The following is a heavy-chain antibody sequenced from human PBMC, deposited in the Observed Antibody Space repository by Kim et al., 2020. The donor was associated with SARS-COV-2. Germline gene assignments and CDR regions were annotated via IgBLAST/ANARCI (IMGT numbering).Heavy chain of an antibody. CDR3: ARDGVGYYYYYGMDV. J-gene: IGHJ6*02. V-gene: IGHV3-74*01. CDR2: INSDGSST. CDR1: GFTFSSYW. Sequence: GGSLRLSCAASGFTFSSYWMHWVRQAPGKGLVWVSRINSDGSSTSYADSVKGRFTISRDNAKNTLYLQMNSLRAEDTAVYYCARDGVGYYYYYGMDVWGQGTTVTVSS. D-gene: IGHD3-3*01.